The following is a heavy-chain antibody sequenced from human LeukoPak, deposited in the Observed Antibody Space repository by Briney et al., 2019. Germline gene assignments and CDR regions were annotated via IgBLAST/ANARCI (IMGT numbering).Heavy chain of an antibody. CDR1: GYTFTSYG. D-gene: IGHD2-15*01. J-gene: IGHJ5*02. CDR2: IIPIFGTA. CDR3: ARVCSGGSCLSWFDP. Sequence: ASVKVSCKASGYTFTSYGISWVRQAPGQGLEWMGGIIPIFGTANYAQKFQGRVTITADESTSTAYMELSSLRSEDTAVYYCARVCSGGSCLSWFDPWGQGTLVTVSS. V-gene: IGHV1-69*13.